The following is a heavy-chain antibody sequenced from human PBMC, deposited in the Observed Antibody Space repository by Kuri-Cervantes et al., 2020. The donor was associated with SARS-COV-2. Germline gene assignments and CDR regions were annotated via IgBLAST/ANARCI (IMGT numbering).Heavy chain of an antibody. D-gene: IGHD6-6*01. CDR3: SSSSSLSYYFDY. J-gene: IGHJ4*02. Sequence: GSLRLSCAVSGYSISSGYYWGWIRQPPGKGLEWIGSIYHSGSTYYNPSLKSRVTISVDTSKNQFSLKLSSVTAADTAVYYCSSSSSLSYYFDYWGQGTLVTVSS. CDR2: IYHSGST. V-gene: IGHV4-38-2*01. CDR1: GYSISSGYY.